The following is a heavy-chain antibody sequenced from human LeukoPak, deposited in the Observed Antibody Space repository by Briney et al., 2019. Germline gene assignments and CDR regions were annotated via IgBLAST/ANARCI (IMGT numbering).Heavy chain of an antibody. CDR1: EFTFSSYG. Sequence: GRSLRLSCAASEFTFSSYGMHWVRQAPGKGLEWVAVIWYDGNNKYYADSVKGRFTISRDNSKNTLYLQMSSLRAEDAAVYYCAKDYCSSTSCYLPSYYMDVWGKGTTVTVSS. V-gene: IGHV3-33*06. CDR2: IWYDGNNK. D-gene: IGHD2-2*01. CDR3: AKDYCSSTSCYLPSYYMDV. J-gene: IGHJ6*03.